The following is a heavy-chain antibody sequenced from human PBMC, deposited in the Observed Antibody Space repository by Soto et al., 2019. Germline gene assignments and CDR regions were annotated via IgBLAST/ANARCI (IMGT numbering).Heavy chain of an antibody. V-gene: IGHV3-74*01. J-gene: IGHJ6*02. D-gene: IGHD5-18*01. Sequence: QPGGSLRLSCAASGFTFSSYWMHWVRQATGKGLVWVSHINSDGSSTSYADSVKGRFTISRDNAKNTLYLQMNSLRAEDTAVYYCARGGEYSYGFYYYGMDVWGQGTTVTVSS. CDR2: INSDGSST. CDR1: GFTFSSYW. CDR3: ARGGEYSYGFYYYGMDV.